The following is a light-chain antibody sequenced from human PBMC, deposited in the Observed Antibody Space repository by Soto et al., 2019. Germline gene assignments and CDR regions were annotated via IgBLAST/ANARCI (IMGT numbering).Light chain of an antibody. V-gene: IGKV3-20*01. CDR2: DVS. CDR1: QSVGSY. Sequence: EIVLTQSPATLSLSPGERVTLSCRASQSVGSYLAWYQQKLGQAPRLLIYDVSNRATGIPARFSGSGSGTDFTLTISRLEPEDFAVYYCQQYGSSPLTFGGGTKVDIK. J-gene: IGKJ4*01. CDR3: QQYGSSPLT.